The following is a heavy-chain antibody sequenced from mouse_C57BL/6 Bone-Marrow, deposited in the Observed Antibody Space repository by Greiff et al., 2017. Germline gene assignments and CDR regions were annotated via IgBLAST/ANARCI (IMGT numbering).Heavy chain of an antibody. CDR2: INPNNGGT. D-gene: IGHD4-1*01. CDR1: GYTFTAYN. Sequence: VQLQQSGPELVKPGASVKIPCKASGYTFTAYNMDWVKQSHGKSLEWIGDINPNNGGTIYNQKFKGKATLTVDKSSSTAYMELRSLPSEDTAVYYCERWGELCPRRDYFDYGGQGTTLTGSS. J-gene: IGHJ2*01. CDR3: ERWGELCPRRDYFDY. V-gene: IGHV1-18*01.